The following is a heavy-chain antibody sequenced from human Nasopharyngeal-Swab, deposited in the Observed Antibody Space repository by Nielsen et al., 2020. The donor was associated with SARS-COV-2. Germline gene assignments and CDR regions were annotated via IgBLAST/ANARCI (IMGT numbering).Heavy chain of an antibody. D-gene: IGHD2-15*01. CDR2: IYYSGST. CDR3: ARDRSFCSGGSCYGAFDI. J-gene: IGHJ3*02. Sequence: TRLGRIGYIYYSGSTYYNPSLKSRVTISVDTSKNQFSLKLSSVTAADTAVYYCARDRSFCSGGSCYGAFDIWGQGTMITVSS. V-gene: IGHV4-31*02.